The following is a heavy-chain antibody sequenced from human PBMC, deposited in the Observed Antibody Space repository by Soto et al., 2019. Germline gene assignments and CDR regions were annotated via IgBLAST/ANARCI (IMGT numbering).Heavy chain of an antibody. J-gene: IGHJ4*02. CDR3: AKSSYKLQFDY. CDR2: SYYSGST. CDR1: GGSISSYY. Sequence: SETLSLTCTVSGGSISSYYWSWIRQPPGKGLEWIGYSYYSGSTNYNPSLKSRVTISVDTSKNQFSLKLSSVTAADTAVYYCAKSSYKLQFDYWGQGTLVTVSS. V-gene: IGHV4-59*01. D-gene: IGHD1-20*01.